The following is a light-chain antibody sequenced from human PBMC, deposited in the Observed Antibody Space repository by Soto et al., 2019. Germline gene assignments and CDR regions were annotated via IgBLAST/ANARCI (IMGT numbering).Light chain of an antibody. CDR1: SSDIGGYNY. CDR3: SSYTSITTVV. V-gene: IGLV2-14*01. CDR2: EVS. J-gene: IGLJ1*01. Sequence: QSVLTQPASVSGSPGQSITISCTGTSSDIGGYNYVSWYQQHPGKAPKLIIYEVSNRPSGVSNRFSGSKSGNTASLTTSGLQAEDESDYYCSSYTSITTVVFGTGTKVTVL.